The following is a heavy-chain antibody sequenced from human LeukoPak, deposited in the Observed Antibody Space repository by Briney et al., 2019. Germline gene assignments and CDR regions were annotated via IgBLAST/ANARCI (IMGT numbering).Heavy chain of an antibody. V-gene: IGHV4-61*01. D-gene: IGHD4-11*01. Sequence: SETLSLTCTVSGGSVSRGSHYWSWIRQPPGKGLEWIGYIYYSGSTNYNPTLKSRVTISVDTSKNQFSLKLNSVTAADTAVYYCARGFYSDYGNGVDVWGQGTTVTVSS. J-gene: IGHJ6*02. CDR2: IYYSGST. CDR1: GGSVSRGSHY. CDR3: ARGFYSDYGNGVDV.